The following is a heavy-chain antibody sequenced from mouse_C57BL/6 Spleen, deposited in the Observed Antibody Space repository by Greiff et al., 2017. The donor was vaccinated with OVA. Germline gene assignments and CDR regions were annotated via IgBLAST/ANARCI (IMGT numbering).Heavy chain of an antibody. Sequence: QVQLQQSGPGLVQPSQSLSITCTVSGFSLTSYGVHWVRQSPGTGLEWLGVIWSGGSTDYNAAFISRLSISKDKSKSKVYYKMNSLQADDTAIYYCARKGGNQYCAMDYWGQGTSVTVSA. CDR2: IWSGGST. D-gene: IGHD2-1*01. CDR3: ARKGGNQYCAMDY. J-gene: IGHJ4*01. V-gene: IGHV2-2*01. CDR1: GFSLTSYG.